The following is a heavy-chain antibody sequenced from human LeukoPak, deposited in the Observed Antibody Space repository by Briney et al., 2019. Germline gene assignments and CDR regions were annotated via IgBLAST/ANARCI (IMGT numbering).Heavy chain of an antibody. CDR3: ARESMTTVTNDAFDI. J-gene: IGHJ3*02. D-gene: IGHD4-17*01. Sequence: GRSLRLSCAASGFTFSSYWMHWVRQAPGKGLVWVSRINSDGSSTSYADSMKGRFTISRDNAKNTLYLQMNGLRAEDTAVYYCARESMTTVTNDAFDIWGQGTMVTVSS. V-gene: IGHV3-74*01. CDR2: INSDGSST. CDR1: GFTFSSYW.